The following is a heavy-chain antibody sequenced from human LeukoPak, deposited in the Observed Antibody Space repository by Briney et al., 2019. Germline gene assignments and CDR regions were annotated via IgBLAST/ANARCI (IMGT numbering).Heavy chain of an antibody. Sequence: GASVKVSCKASGYTFTSYGISWVRQAPGQGLEWMGWISAYNGNTHYAQKLQGRVTMTTDTSTSTVYMELRSLRSDDTAVYYCARGSPPMRNYDSRGYYSYYFDYWGQGTLVTVSS. CDR3: ARGSPPMRNYDSRGYYSYYFDY. D-gene: IGHD3-22*01. V-gene: IGHV1-18*01. CDR2: ISAYNGNT. J-gene: IGHJ4*02. CDR1: GYTFTSYG.